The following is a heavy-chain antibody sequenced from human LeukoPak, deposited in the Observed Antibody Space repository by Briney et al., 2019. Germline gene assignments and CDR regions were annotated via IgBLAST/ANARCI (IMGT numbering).Heavy chain of an antibody. Sequence: PSETLSLTCTVSGGSISSSSYYWSWIRQPPGKGLEWIGYIYYSGSTNYNPSLKSRVTISVDTSKNQVSLKLSSVTAADTAVYYCARGNDYWGQGTLVTVSS. J-gene: IGHJ4*02. CDR2: IYYSGST. V-gene: IGHV4-61*05. CDR1: GGSISSSSYY. CDR3: ARGNDY.